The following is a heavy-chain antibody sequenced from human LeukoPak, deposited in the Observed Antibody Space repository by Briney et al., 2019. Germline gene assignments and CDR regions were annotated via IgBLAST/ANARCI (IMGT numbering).Heavy chain of an antibody. V-gene: IGHV3-53*01. CDR1: GFTVSSNY. Sequence: PGGSLRLSCAASGFTVSSNYMSWVRQAPGKGLEWVSVIYSGGSTYYADSVKGRFTISRDSSKNTLYLQMNSLRAEDTAVYYCARARQYYDFWSGYYPQYYYYYGMDVWGQGTTVTVSS. CDR2: IYSGGST. D-gene: IGHD3-3*01. J-gene: IGHJ6*02. CDR3: ARARQYYDFWSGYYPQYYYYYGMDV.